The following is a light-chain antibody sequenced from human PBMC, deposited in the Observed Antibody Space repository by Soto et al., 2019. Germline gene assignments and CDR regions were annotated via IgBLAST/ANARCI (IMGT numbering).Light chain of an antibody. CDR3: QQYSHLIT. Sequence: DIQMTQSPSSLSASVGDRVTITFQASQNINNYLNWYQQKLGKAPKLLIYDASNLETGVPSRFSGSGSGTDFTFTISSLQPEDIATYYCQQYSHLITFGQGTRLEIK. CDR2: DAS. CDR1: QNINNY. J-gene: IGKJ5*01. V-gene: IGKV1-33*01.